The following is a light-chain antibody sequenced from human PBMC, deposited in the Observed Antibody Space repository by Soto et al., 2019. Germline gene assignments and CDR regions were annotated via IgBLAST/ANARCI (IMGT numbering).Light chain of an antibody. CDR2: EVS. CDR3: SSFTSSNTGV. Sequence: QSVLTQPASVSGSPGQSITISCTGTSSDVGGYNYVSWYQQHPGKAPKLMIYEVSNRPSGVSNRFSGSKSGNTASLTISGLQAEDAADYYCSSFTSSNTGVFGGGTKLTVL. CDR1: SSDVGGYNY. J-gene: IGLJ3*02. V-gene: IGLV2-14*01.